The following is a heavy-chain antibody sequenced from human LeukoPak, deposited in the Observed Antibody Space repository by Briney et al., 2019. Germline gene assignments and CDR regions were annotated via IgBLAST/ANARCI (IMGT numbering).Heavy chain of an antibody. J-gene: IGHJ4*02. CDR2: INQDGSEE. CDR3: ARDGFVGAADY. D-gene: IGHD6-13*01. V-gene: IGHV3-7*01. CDR1: EFTFSGYW. Sequence: GGSLRLSCAASEFTFSGYWMNWVRQAPGKGPEWVANINQDGSEEHYVDSVKGRFTISRDNAKNSLFLQMNSLRVEDTAVFYCARDGFVGAADYWGQGTLVTVSS.